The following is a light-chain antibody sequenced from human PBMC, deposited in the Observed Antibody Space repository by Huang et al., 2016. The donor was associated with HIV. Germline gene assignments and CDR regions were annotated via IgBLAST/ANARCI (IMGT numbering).Light chain of an antibody. Sequence: DIQMTQSPSYLSASVGDRVTITCRASQSISSYLNWYQQKPGKAPNLLIYAASSLQSGVPSRFSGSCSGTDFTLTVSNLQPEDFAAYYCQQSYSTPLTFGSGTKVEIK. CDR2: AAS. V-gene: IGKV1-39*01. J-gene: IGKJ4*01. CDR1: QSISSY. CDR3: QQSYSTPLT.